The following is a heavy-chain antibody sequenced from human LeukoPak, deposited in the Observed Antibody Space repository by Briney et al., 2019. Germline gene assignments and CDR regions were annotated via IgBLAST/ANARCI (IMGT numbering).Heavy chain of an antibody. CDR1: GYTFTGYY. D-gene: IGHD6-19*01. Sequence: RASVKVSSKASGYTFTGYYMHWVRQAPGQGLEWMGWINPNSGGANYAQKFQGRVTMTRDTSISTAYMELSRLRSDDTAVYYCAKDRGIAVADTSDYWGQGTLVTVSS. J-gene: IGHJ4*02. V-gene: IGHV1-2*02. CDR2: INPNSGGA. CDR3: AKDRGIAVADTSDY.